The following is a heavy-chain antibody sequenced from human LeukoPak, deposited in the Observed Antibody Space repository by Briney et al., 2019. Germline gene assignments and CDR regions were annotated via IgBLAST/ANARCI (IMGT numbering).Heavy chain of an antibody. V-gene: IGHV4-34*01. CDR3: ARSRGRDAFDI. CDR1: GGSFSGYY. D-gene: IGHD2-15*01. Sequence: SETLSLTCAVYGGSFSGYYWSWIRQPPGKGLEWIGEINHSGSTNYNPSLKSRVTISVDTSKNQFSLKLSSVTAADTAVYYCARSRGRDAFDIWGQGAMVTVSS. J-gene: IGHJ3*02. CDR2: INHSGST.